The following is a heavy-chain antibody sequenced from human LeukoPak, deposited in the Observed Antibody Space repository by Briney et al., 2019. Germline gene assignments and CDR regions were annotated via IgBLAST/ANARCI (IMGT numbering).Heavy chain of an antibody. D-gene: IGHD6-19*01. CDR1: GFTFSSYG. V-gene: IGHV3-33*01. CDR3: ARGPVAGKGEIDY. J-gene: IGHJ4*02. Sequence: GRSLRLSCAASGFTFSSYGMHWVRQAPGKGQEWVAVIWYDGSNKYYADSVKGRFTISRDNSKNTLYLQMNSLRAEDTAVYYCARGPVAGKGEIDYWGQGTLVTVSS. CDR2: IWYDGSNK.